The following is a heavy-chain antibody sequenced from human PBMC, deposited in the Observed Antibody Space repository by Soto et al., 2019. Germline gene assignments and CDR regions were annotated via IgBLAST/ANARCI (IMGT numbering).Heavy chain of an antibody. Sequence: ASVKVSSKASGYTFTGYYMHWVRQAPGQGLEWMVWINLKSGGTTYVQKFQGWVALTTETSISTAYMELSSLRSDDTAVYYCASDGGGDIVEVPAENGMDVWGQGTTVTVSS. D-gene: IGHD2-2*01. CDR2: INLKSGGT. V-gene: IGHV1-2*04. CDR3: ASDGGGDIVEVPAENGMDV. J-gene: IGHJ6*02. CDR1: GYTFTGYY.